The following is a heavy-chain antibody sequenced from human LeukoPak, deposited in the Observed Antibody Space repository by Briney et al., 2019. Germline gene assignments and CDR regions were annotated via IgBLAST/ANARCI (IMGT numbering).Heavy chain of an antibody. D-gene: IGHD6-13*01. J-gene: IGHJ4*02. V-gene: IGHV4-39*01. CDR2: IYYSGST. Sequence: SETLSLTCTVSGGSISSSSYYWGWIRQPPGKGLEWIGSIYYSGSTYYNPSLKSRVTISVDTSKNQFSLKLSSVTAADTAVYYCARPAAGLTPDYWGQGTLVTVSS. CDR3: ARPAAGLTPDY. CDR1: GGSISSSSYY.